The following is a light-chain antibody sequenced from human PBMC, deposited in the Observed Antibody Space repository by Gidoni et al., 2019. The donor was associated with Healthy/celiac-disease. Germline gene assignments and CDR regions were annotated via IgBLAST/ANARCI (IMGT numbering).Light chain of an antibody. V-gene: IGKV3-20*01. CDR1: QSVSSSY. CDR3: QQYGSSPYT. J-gene: IGKJ2*01. CDR2: GAS. Sequence: EIVLTQSPGTLSLSPGARATLSCRASQSVSSSYLAWYQQKPGQAPRLLFYGASSRATCIPDRFSGSGSGTDFTFTISRLEPEDFVVYYCQQYGSSPYTFGQGTKLEIK.